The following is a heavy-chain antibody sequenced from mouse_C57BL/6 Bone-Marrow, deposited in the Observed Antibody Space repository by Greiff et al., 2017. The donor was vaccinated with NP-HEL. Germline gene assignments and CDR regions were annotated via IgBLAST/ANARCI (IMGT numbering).Heavy chain of an antibody. CDR3: ARNWGLRRDWYFDV. J-gene: IGHJ1*03. CDR1: GFSLTSYG. V-gene: IGHV2-2*01. Sequence: VQLQQSGPGLVQPSQSLSITCTVSGFSLTSYGVHWVRQSPGKGLAWLGVIWSGGSTDYNAAFISRLSISKDNSKSQVFFKMNSLQADDTAIYYCARNWGLRRDWYFDVWGTGTTVTVSS. CDR2: IWSGGST. D-gene: IGHD2-4*01.